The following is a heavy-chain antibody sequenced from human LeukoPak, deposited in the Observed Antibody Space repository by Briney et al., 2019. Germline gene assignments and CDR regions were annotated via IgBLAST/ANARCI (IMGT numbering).Heavy chain of an antibody. CDR1: GGTFSSYA. Sequence: GASVKVSCKASGGTFSSYAISWVRQAPGQGLEWMGGIIPIFGTANYAQKFQGRATITADESTSTAYMELSSLRSEDTAVYYCAREGYCSGGSCYGRLYYYGMDVWGQGTTVTVSS. J-gene: IGHJ6*02. V-gene: IGHV1-69*13. CDR2: IIPIFGTA. CDR3: AREGYCSGGSCYGRLYYYGMDV. D-gene: IGHD2-15*01.